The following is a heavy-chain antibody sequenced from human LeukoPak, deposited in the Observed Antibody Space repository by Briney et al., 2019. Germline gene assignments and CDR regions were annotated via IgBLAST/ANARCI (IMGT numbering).Heavy chain of an antibody. J-gene: IGHJ5*02. CDR2: INPSGGGT. D-gene: IGHD6-13*01. V-gene: IGHV1-46*03. CDR3: ARAGYWAATGYATT. CDR1: GYTFTSYY. Sequence: ASVKVSCKASGYTFTSYYMHWVRQAPGQGLEWMGIINPSGGGTTYAQKFQGRVTMTRDTSTSTVYMALSSLTSEDTAAYYCARAGYWAATGYATTWGQGTLVTVSS.